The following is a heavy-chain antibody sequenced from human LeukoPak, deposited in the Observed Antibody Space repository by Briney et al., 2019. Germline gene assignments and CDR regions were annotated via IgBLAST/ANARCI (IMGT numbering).Heavy chain of an antibody. Sequence: GGSLRLSCVASGFIFSSYSMNWVRQAPGKGLEWVSYISSRSRTIYYADSVKGRFTISRDNAKNSLSLQMNSLRAEDTAVYYCARDYDIGYCSSTSCYHFDYWGQGTLVTVSS. D-gene: IGHD2-2*01. J-gene: IGHJ4*02. CDR3: ARDYDIGYCSSTSCYHFDY. V-gene: IGHV3-48*01. CDR1: GFIFSSYS. CDR2: ISSRSRTI.